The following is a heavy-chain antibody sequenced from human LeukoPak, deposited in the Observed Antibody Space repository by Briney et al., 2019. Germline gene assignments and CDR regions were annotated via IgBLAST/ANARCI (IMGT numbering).Heavy chain of an antibody. CDR2: IYYSGST. CDR3: ARGEDPVGRGNYFDY. V-gene: IGHV4-31*03. CDR1: GGSISSGGYY. J-gene: IGHJ4*02. D-gene: IGHD3-16*01. Sequence: SQTLSLTCTVSGGSISSGGYYWSWIRQHPGTGLEWIGYIYYSGSTYYNPSLKSRVTISVDTSKNQFSLKLSSVTAADTAVYYCARGEDPVGRGNYFDYWGQGTLVTVSS.